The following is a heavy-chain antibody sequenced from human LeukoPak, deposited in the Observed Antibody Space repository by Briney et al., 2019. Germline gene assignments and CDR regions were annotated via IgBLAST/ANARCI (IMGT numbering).Heavy chain of an antibody. CDR3: ARAPSPYSSSWYV. D-gene: IGHD6-13*01. CDR2: ISAYNGNT. J-gene: IGHJ4*02. Sequence: ASVKVSCKASGYTFTSYGISWVRQAPGQGLEWMGWISAYNGNTNYAQKLQGRVTMTTDTSTSTACMELRSLRSDDTAVYYCARAPSPYSSSWYVWGQGTLVTVSS. V-gene: IGHV1-18*01. CDR1: GYTFTSYG.